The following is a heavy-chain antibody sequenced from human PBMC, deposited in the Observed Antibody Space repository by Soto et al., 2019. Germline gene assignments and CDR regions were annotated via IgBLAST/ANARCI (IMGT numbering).Heavy chain of an antibody. Sequence: QVQLQESGPGLVKPSGTLSLTCAVSGDSISNSNWWSWVRQPPGKGLEWIGEIYHSGTTNYNPSLKSRVTVSVDKSKNQFSLNLNSVSAADTAVYYCARVLAGAYYSDYWGQVTLVTVSS. D-gene: IGHD3-10*01. CDR2: IYHSGTT. V-gene: IGHV4-4*02. J-gene: IGHJ4*02. CDR1: GDSISNSNW. CDR3: ARVLAGAYYSDY.